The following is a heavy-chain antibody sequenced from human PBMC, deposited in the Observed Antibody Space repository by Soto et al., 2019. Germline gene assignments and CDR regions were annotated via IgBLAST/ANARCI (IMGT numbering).Heavy chain of an antibody. CDR1: GFTFSSYA. J-gene: IGHJ5*02. CDR2: IIPIFGTA. V-gene: IGHV1-69*06. D-gene: IGHD5-12*01. CDR3: ARDLRDSGAGISWFDP. Sequence: VQLLESGGGLVQPGGSLRLSCAASGFTFSSYAISWVRQAPGQGLEWMGGIIPIFGTANYAQKFQGRVTITADKSTSTAYMELSSLRSEDTAVYYCARDLRDSGAGISWFDPWGQGTLVTVSS.